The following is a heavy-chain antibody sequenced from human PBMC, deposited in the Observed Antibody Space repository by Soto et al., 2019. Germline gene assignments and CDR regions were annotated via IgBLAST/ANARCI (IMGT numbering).Heavy chain of an antibody. Sequence: NPSETLSLTCAVYGGSFSGYYWSWIRQPPGKGREWIGEINHSGSTNYNPSLKSRVTISVDTSKNQFSLKLSSVTAADTAVYYCARGHFPYYDFWSGYLGTANWFDPWGQGTLVTVSS. CDR3: ARGHFPYYDFWSGYLGTANWFDP. CDR2: INHSGST. J-gene: IGHJ5*02. V-gene: IGHV4-34*01. CDR1: GGSFSGYY. D-gene: IGHD3-3*01.